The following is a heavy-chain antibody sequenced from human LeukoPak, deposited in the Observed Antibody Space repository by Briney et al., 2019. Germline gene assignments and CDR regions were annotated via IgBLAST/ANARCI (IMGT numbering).Heavy chain of an antibody. V-gene: IGHV3-30-3*02. CDR1: GFTFSSFP. J-gene: IGHJ3*02. CDR2: ISYDGSSE. D-gene: IGHD6-19*01. Sequence: PGRSLRLSYAATGFTFSSFPMHWVRQAPGKGLEWVAVISYDGSSEYYADSVKGRFTISRDNSKNTLYLQMNSLRGEDTALYYCAKSYSSGWYVFDIWGQGTVVTVSS. CDR3: AKSYSSGWYVFDI.